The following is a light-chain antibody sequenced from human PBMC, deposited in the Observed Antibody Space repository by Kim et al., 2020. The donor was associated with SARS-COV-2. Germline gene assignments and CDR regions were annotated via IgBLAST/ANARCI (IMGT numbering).Light chain of an antibody. CDR2: WAS. CDR1: QSVLYSSNNKNY. CDR3: QQYYSTPPYT. J-gene: IGKJ2*01. V-gene: IGKV4-1*01. Sequence: DIVMTQSPDSLAVSLGERATINCKSSQSVLYSSNNKNYLAWYQQKPGQPPKLLIYWASTRESGVPDRFSGSGSGTDFTLTISSLQAEDVAADYCQQYYSTPPYTFGQGTKLEI.